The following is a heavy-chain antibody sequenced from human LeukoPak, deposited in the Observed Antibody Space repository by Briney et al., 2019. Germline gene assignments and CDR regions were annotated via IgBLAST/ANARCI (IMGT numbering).Heavy chain of an antibody. Sequence: GASVKVSCKASGYTFTSYDINWVRQATGQGLEWMGWMNPNSGNTGYAQKFQGRVTMTRNTSISTAYMELSSLRSEDTAVYYCARDLGGYSYGPDEFDYWGQGTLVTVSS. J-gene: IGHJ4*02. CDR2: MNPNSGNT. D-gene: IGHD5-18*01. V-gene: IGHV1-8*01. CDR3: ARDLGGYSYGPDEFDY. CDR1: GYTFTSYD.